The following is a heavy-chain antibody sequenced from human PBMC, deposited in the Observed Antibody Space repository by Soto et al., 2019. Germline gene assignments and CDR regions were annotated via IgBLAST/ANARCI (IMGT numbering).Heavy chain of an antibody. CDR1: GGSFSGYY. CDR2: INDRGSI. J-gene: IGHJ2*01. D-gene: IGHD3-9*01. V-gene: IGHV4-34*01. Sequence: QVQLQQWGAGPLRPLETLSLTCGVSGGSFSGYYWAWIRQSPGKGLEWIAEINDRGSINSNPSLKSRVSISVAPSKNHYSLNLRSVTAADTPVYSCARESHDILTGPPWVWYFDLWGRGTLVTVSS. CDR3: ARESHDILTGPPWVWYFDL.